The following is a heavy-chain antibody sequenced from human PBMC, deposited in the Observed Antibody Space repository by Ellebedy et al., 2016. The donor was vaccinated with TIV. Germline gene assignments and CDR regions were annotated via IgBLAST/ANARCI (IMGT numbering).Heavy chain of an antibody. V-gene: IGHV2-5*01. CDR2: IYGNGVE. Sequence: SGPTLVKPTQTLTLTCTFSGFSLTTDRVSVGWIRQPPGKAPEWLTFIYGNGVERYSPSLKSRLTITKDTSKNQVVLKMTNMDPTDTATYYCAHRSVVTAIDAWGQGILVIVSS. CDR1: GFSLTTDRVS. CDR3: AHRSVVTAIDA. J-gene: IGHJ5*02. D-gene: IGHD2-21*02.